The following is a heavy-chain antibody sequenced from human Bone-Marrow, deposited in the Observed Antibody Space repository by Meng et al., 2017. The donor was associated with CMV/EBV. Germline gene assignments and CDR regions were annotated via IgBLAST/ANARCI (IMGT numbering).Heavy chain of an antibody. CDR2: ISSSSSYI. J-gene: IGHJ6*02. CDR1: GFTFSSYS. V-gene: IGHV3-21*01. D-gene: IGHD3-22*01. Sequence: GESLKISCAASGFTFSSYSMNWVRQAPGKGLEWVSSISSSSSYIYYADSVKGRFTISRDNAKNSLYLQMNSLRAEDTAVYYCARESGWLFPLGGYYYGMDVWGQGTTVTVSS. CDR3: ARESGWLFPLGGYYYGMDV.